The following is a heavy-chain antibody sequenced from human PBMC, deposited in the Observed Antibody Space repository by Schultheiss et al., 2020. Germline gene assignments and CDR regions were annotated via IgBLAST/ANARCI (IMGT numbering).Heavy chain of an antibody. CDR3: AKDEYYDSSGPRLDY. D-gene: IGHD3-22*01. J-gene: IGHJ4*02. CDR1: GFTFSSYA. CDR2: ISGSGGST. V-gene: IGHV3-23*01. Sequence: WGSLRLSCAASGFTFSSYAMSWVRQAPGKGLEWVSAISGSGGSTYYADSVKGRFTISRDNSKNTLYLQMNSLRAEDTAVYYCAKDEYYDSSGPRLDYWGQGTLVTVSS.